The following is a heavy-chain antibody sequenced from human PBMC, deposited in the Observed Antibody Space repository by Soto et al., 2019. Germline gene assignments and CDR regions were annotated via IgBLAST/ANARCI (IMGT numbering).Heavy chain of an antibody. V-gene: IGHV4-39*01. D-gene: IGHD4-17*01. CDR3: ARLGVTTYYGMDV. CDR2: IYYSGST. J-gene: IGHJ6*02. CDR1: GGSISSSSYY. Sequence: SETLSLTCTVSGGSISSSSYYWGWIRQPPGKGLEWIGSIYYSGSTYYNPSLKSRVTISVDTSKNQFSLKLSSVTAADTAVYYCARLGVTTYYGMDVWGQGTTVTVS.